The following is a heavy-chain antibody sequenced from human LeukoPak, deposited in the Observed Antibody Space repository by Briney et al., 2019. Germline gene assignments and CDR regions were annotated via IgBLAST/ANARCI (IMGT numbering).Heavy chain of an antibody. D-gene: IGHD6-13*01. Sequence: GASVKVSCKASGYTFTSYGINWVRQAPGQGHEWMGWISAYNGNTNYAQKLQGRVTMTTDTSTSTAYMELRSLRSDDTAVYYCARGSSWYDEYYFDYWGQGTLVTVSS. V-gene: IGHV1-18*01. CDR1: GYTFTSYG. CDR2: ISAYNGNT. J-gene: IGHJ4*02. CDR3: ARGSSWYDEYYFDY.